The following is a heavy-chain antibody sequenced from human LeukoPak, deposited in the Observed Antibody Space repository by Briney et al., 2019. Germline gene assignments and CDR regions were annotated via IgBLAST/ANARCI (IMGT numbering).Heavy chain of an antibody. J-gene: IGHJ3*02. CDR3: ASGYCGGACQLGGVDM. V-gene: IGHV4-39*07. CDR1: GGSISSSSYY. D-gene: IGHD2-21*02. CDR2: IYYSGST. Sequence: SETLSLTCTVAGGSISSSSYYWDWIRQPPGKGLEWIGGIYYSGSTYYNPSLKSRVTISLHTAGNQFSLTLSCVTAAATAVYYCASGYCGGACQLGGVDMWGEGTMVSVCS.